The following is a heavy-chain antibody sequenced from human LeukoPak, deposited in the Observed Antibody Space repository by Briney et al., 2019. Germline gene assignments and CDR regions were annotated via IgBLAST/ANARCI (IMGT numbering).Heavy chain of an antibody. CDR1: GFTFSSYE. D-gene: IGHD2-15*01. Sequence: PGGSLRLSCAASGFTFSSYEMNWVRQAPGKGLEWVSYISSSGSTIYYADSVKGRFTISRDSANNSLYLQMNSLRAEDTAVYYCARIGYCSGGSCYPYYYYGMDVWGQGTTVTVSS. V-gene: IGHV3-48*03. CDR2: ISSSGSTI. CDR3: ARIGYCSGGSCYPYYYYGMDV. J-gene: IGHJ6*02.